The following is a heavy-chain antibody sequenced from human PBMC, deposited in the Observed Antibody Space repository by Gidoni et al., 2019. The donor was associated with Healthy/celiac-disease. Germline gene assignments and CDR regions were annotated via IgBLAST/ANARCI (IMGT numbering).Heavy chain of an antibody. CDR2: IIPIFGTA. D-gene: IGHD2-15*01. V-gene: IGHV1-69*01. CDR3: ARRELGYCSGGSCYGREDY. J-gene: IGHJ4*02. CDR1: GGTFSSYA. Sequence: QVQLVQSGAEVKKPGSSVKVSCTASGGTFSSYAISWVRQAPGQGLEWMGGIIPIFGTANYAQEFQGRVTITADESTSTAYMELSSLRSEDTAVYYCARRELGYCSGGSCYGREDYWGQGTLVTVSS.